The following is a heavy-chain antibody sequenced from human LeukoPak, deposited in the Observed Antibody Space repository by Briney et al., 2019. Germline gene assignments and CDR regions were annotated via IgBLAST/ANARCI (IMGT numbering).Heavy chain of an antibody. CDR3: AGYSSSLDY. CDR1: GGSISSSSYY. CDR2: IYYSGST. V-gene: IGHV4-39*07. J-gene: IGHJ4*02. D-gene: IGHD6-6*01. Sequence: KTSETLSLTCTVSGGSISSSSYYWGWIRQPPGKGLEWIGSIYYSGSTHYNPSLKSRVTISVDTSKNQFSLKLSSVTAADTAVYYCAGYSSSLDYWGQGTLVTVSS.